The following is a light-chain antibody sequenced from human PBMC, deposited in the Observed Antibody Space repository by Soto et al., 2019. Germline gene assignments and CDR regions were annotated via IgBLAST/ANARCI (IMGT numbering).Light chain of an antibody. Sequence: QSVLTQPPSVSGAPGQRVTISCTGSSSNIGAGYDVHWYQQLPGTAPKLLIYGNNNRPSGVPDRFSGSKSGSSASLAITGLQAEDEADYHCQSYDSSLSGSVLGGGTKLTVL. V-gene: IGLV1-40*01. CDR1: SSNIGAGYD. CDR2: GNN. J-gene: IGLJ2*01. CDR3: QSYDSSLSGSV.